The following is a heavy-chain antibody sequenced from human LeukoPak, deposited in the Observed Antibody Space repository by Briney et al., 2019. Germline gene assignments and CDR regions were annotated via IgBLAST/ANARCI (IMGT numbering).Heavy chain of an antibody. J-gene: IGHJ4*02. D-gene: IGHD6-13*01. CDR2: IYYSGST. V-gene: IGHV4-61*01. Sequence: SETLSLTCTVSGGSVSSGSYYWSWIRQPPGKGLEWIGYIYYSGSTNYNPSLKSRVTISVDTSKNQFSLKLSSVTAADTAVYYCARDPSSSWFDYWGQGTLVTVSS. CDR1: GGSVSSGSYY. CDR3: ARDPSSSWFDY.